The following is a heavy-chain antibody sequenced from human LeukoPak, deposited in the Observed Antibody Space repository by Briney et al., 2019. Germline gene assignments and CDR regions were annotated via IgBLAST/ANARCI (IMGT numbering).Heavy chain of an antibody. D-gene: IGHD1-26*01. Sequence: GGSLRLSCAASGFTLSGYWMSWVRQAPGKGLEWVANIKEDGSETYYVDSVKGRFTISRDNAKNSLYLHMNSLTAEDTAMYYCARDSVAGAPFDAFDIWGQGTMVSVSS. J-gene: IGHJ3*02. CDR3: ARDSVAGAPFDAFDI. CDR2: IKEDGSET. V-gene: IGHV3-7*01. CDR1: GFTLSGYW.